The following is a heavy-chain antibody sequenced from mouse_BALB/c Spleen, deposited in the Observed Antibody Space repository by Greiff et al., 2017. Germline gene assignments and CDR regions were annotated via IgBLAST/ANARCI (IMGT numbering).Heavy chain of an antibody. CDR1: GFSLTSYG. CDR2: IWSGGST. J-gene: IGHJ3*01. CDR3: ASPYGNYEFAY. D-gene: IGHD2-1*01. V-gene: IGHV2-2*02. Sequence: QVQLQQSGPGLVQPSQSLSITCTVSGFSLTSYGVHWVRQSPGKGLEWLGVIWSGGSTDYNAAFISRLSISKDNSKSQVFFKMNSLQANDTAIYYCASPYGNYEFAYWGQGTLVTVSA.